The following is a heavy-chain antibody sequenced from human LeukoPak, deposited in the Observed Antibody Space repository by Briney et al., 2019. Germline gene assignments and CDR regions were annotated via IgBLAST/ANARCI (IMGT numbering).Heavy chain of an antibody. J-gene: IGHJ6*03. CDR3: AKDRCSNGVGCYYYYMDV. Sequence: AGSLRLSCAASGFTFSSYAMTWVRQAPGKGLEWVSTISGSGGSTYYADSVKGRFTISGDSSKNILYLQMNSLRAEDTAVYYCAKDRCSNGVGCYYYYMDVWGKGTTVTISS. CDR2: ISGSGGST. CDR1: GFTFSSYA. V-gene: IGHV3-23*01. D-gene: IGHD2-8*01.